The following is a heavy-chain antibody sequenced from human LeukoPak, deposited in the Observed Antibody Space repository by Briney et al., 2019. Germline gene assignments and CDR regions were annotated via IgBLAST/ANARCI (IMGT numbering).Heavy chain of an antibody. CDR2: ISSNGGST. CDR1: GFTFSSYA. CDR3: VKDSSGWYGYFDY. D-gene: IGHD6-19*01. J-gene: IGHJ4*02. Sequence: PGGSLRLSCAASGFTFSSYAMHWVRQAPGKGLEYVSAISSNGGSTYYADSVKGRFTISRDNSKNTLYLQMSSLRAEDTAVYYCVKDSSGWYGYFDYWGQGTLVTVSS. V-gene: IGHV3-64D*06.